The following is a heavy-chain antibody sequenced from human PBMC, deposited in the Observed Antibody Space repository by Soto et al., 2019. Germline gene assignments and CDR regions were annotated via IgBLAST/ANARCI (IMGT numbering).Heavy chain of an antibody. CDR3: ASTHYFFDY. Sequence: QVQLQQWGAGLLEPSETLSLTCAVYGGSFSDYSWSWIRQSPGRGLEWIGEIDHSRSTNYNPSLKSRVTLLVDTFKKQFSLKLTSVTAADTAVYYCASTHYFFDYWDQGALVTVSS. V-gene: IGHV4-34*01. CDR1: GGSFSDYS. CDR2: IDHSRST. J-gene: IGHJ4*02.